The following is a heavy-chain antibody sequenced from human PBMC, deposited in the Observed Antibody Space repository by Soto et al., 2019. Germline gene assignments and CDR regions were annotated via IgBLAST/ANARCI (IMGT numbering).Heavy chain of an antibody. Sequence: PGESLKISCAASGFTFSSYSMNWVRQAPGKGLEWVSSISSSSSYIYYADSVKGRFTISRDNAKNSLYLQMNSLRAEDTVVYYCARETQTYGSGSYYLYYYYYYMDVWGKGTTVTVSS. D-gene: IGHD3-10*01. CDR2: ISSSSSYI. CDR3: ARETQTYGSGSYYLYYYYYYMDV. V-gene: IGHV3-21*01. J-gene: IGHJ6*03. CDR1: GFTFSSYS.